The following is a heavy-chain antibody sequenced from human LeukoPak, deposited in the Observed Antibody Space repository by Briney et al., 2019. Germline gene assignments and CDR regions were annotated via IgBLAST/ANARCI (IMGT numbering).Heavy chain of an antibody. CDR1: GFTFGDYA. D-gene: IGHD5-24*01. CDR3: TRGRDGYDY. J-gene: IGHJ4*02. Sequence: GGSLRLSCTASGFTFGDYAMSWVRQAPGKGREWVGLIRSKTYGGTTEFAASVKGRFTISRDDSKSIAYLQMNSLKTEDTAVYYCTRGRDGYDYWGQGTLVTVSS. V-gene: IGHV3-49*04. CDR2: IRSKTYGGTT.